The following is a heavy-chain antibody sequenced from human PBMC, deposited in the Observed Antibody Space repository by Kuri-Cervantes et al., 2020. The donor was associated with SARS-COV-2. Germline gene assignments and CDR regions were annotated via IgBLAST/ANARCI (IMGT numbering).Heavy chain of an antibody. CDR2: IYYSGST. CDR3: ARHVVSGWSGYFDY. Sequence: SETLSLTCTVSGGSISSTSYYWGWVRQPPGKELEWIGSIYYSGSTYYNPSLKSRVTISVDTSKNQFSLKLSSVTAADTAVYYCARHVVSGWSGYFDYWGQGTLVTVSS. J-gene: IGHJ4*02. D-gene: IGHD3-3*01. CDR1: GGSISSTSYY. V-gene: IGHV4-39*01.